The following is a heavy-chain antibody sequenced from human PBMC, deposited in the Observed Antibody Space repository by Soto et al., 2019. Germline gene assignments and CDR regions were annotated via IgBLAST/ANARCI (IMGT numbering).Heavy chain of an antibody. CDR3: ALSFSQTNIDV. CDR2: INPDSGRT. CDR1: GYTFTGYY. V-gene: IGHV1-2*06. J-gene: IGHJ6*01. Sequence: QVQLVQSGPEVGKPGASVKVSCKASGYTFTGYYLHWVRQAPGQGLEWMGHINPDSGRTRYAQKFQGTVTMTRDTSITTAYLELSSLKYDDSAIFYCALSFSQTNIDVWGQGTTVIVSS.